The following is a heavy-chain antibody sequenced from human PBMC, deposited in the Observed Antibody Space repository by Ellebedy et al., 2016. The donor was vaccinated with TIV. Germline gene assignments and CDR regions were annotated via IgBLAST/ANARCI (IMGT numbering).Heavy chain of an antibody. V-gene: IGHV1-2*02. D-gene: IGHD6-13*01. CDR2: LNPNSGGT. CDR3: ARGGRIAAVDVPDY. J-gene: IGHJ4*02. Sequence: ASVKVSCXASGYTLTGYYMHWVRQAPAQGLEWMGWLNPNSGGTNYAQKFQGRVTVTRDTSINTAYMELSRLTSDDTAVYYCARGGRIAAVDVPDYWGQGTLVTVSS. CDR1: GYTLTGYY.